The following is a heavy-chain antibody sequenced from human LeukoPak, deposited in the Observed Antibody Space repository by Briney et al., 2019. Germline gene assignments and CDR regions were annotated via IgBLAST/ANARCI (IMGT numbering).Heavy chain of an antibody. CDR3: ARGGGDFWSGYDALDI. J-gene: IGHJ3*02. CDR1: GYIFTSYG. D-gene: IGHD3-3*01. Sequence: ASVKVSCKASGYIFTSYGISWVRQAPGQGLEWMGSISAHNGNTNFAQQFQGRVTMTTDTPTSTVDLELRSLRSDDTAVYYCARGGGDFWSGYDALDIWGQGTMVTVSS. V-gene: IGHV1-18*01. CDR2: ISAHNGNT.